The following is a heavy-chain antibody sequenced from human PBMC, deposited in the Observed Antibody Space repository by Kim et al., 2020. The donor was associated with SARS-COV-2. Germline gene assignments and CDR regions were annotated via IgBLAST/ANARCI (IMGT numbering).Heavy chain of an antibody. Sequence: YYNPSLKSRVTISVDTSKNQFSLKLSSVTAADTAVYYCARDDWAGTIDYWGQGTLVTVSS. J-gene: IGHJ4*02. V-gene: IGHV4-31*02. CDR3: ARDDWAGTIDY. D-gene: IGHD6-19*01.